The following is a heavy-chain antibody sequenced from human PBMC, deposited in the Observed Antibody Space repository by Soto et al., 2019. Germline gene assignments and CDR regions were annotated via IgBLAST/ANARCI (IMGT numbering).Heavy chain of an antibody. CDR1: GYTFTAYY. CDR2: INPNSGVT. Sequence: QVQLVQSGAEVKKPGASVKVSCKASGYTFTAYYMHWVRQAPGQGLEWMGWINPNSGVTNHAQKFQGRGTMTRDTSISTAYMELRRLKSDDTAVYYCARGLGMDVWGQGTTVTVSS. V-gene: IGHV1-2*02. CDR3: ARGLGMDV. J-gene: IGHJ6*02.